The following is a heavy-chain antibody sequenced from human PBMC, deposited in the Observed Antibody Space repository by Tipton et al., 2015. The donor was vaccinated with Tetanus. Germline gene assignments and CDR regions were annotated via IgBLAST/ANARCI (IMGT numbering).Heavy chain of an antibody. J-gene: IGHJ5*02. D-gene: IGHD2-2*01. CDR2: VYYDGSA. Sequence: TLSLTCTVSGDSISSSEYYWGRIRQPPGEGLEWIASVYYDGSAYTNPSLKSRIAISIDTSGSQFSLKVHSVTAADTAFYYCTRHVVEAVPRWFDPWGQGTLVTVSS. CDR3: TRHVVEAVPRWFDP. CDR1: GDSISSSEYY. V-gene: IGHV4-39*01.